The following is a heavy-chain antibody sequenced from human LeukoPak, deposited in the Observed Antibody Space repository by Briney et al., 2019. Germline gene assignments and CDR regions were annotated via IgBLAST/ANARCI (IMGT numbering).Heavy chain of an antibody. Sequence: SVRVSCAASGCTFSSYAIRWVRQAPGQGLEWMAGIISIFGTAYYAQKLKGRVTITTDDSTSTLYLELSSLRSEDTAVYYCARGVYTMVRGVAPYGIDVWGKGTTVTVSS. J-gene: IGHJ6*04. D-gene: IGHD3-10*01. V-gene: IGHV1-69*05. CDR3: ARGVYTMVRGVAPYGIDV. CDR1: GCTFSSYA. CDR2: IISIFGTA.